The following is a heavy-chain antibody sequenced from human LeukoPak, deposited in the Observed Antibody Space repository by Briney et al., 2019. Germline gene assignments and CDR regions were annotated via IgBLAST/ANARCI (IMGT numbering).Heavy chain of an antibody. D-gene: IGHD6-19*01. CDR3: AKMQGCFDY. J-gene: IGHJ4*02. V-gene: IGHV3-23*01. CDR2: ITGDGTTT. Sequence: GGSLRLSCEASGLTFSSYGMSWVRQAPGKGLQWVSAITGDGTTTYYADSVKGRFTTSRDNSKNMLYLQMSSLRAEDTAVYYCAKMQGCFDYWGQGTLVPVSS. CDR1: GLTFSSYG.